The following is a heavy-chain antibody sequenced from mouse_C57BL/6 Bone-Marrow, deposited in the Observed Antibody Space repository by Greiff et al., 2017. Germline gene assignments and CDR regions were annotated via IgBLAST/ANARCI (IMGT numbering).Heavy chain of an antibody. CDR1: GYTFTDYN. J-gene: IGHJ2*01. V-gene: IGHV1-18*01. Sequence: DVKLQESGPELVKPGASVKIPCKASGYTFTDYNMDWVKQSHGKSLEWIGDINPNNGGTIYNQKFKGKATLTVDKSSSTAYMELRSLTSEDTAVYYCARGIYYDYLYYFDYWGQGTTLTVSS. D-gene: IGHD2-4*01. CDR3: ARGIYYDYLYYFDY. CDR2: INPNNGGT.